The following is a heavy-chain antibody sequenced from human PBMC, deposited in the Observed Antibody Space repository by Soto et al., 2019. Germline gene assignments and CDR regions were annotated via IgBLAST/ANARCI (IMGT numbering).Heavy chain of an antibody. CDR1: GDSFNDYY. D-gene: IGHD5-12*01. CDR3: ARESGGATATLDYYYFYMDV. Sequence: VQLVQSGAEVKKPGASVKVSCKTSGDSFNDYYIHWVRQAPGQGLEWMGWINPNGGATKYAQKFQGRVTVTRDTSIRTVYMELSSLRSDDTALYYCARESGGATATLDYYYFYMDVWGKGTTVTVYS. J-gene: IGHJ6*03. CDR2: INPNGGAT. V-gene: IGHV1-2*02.